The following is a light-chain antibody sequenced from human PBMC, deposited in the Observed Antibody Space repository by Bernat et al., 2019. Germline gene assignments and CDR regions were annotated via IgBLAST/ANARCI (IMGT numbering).Light chain of an antibody. J-gene: IGKJ4*01. CDR1: QSVSSSY. CDR3: QQYGSSPLT. V-gene: IGKV3-20*01. CDR2: VAS. Sequence: EIVLTQSPGTLSLSPGERATLSCRASQSVSSSYLAWYQQQPGQAPRLLIYVASSRATGTPDRFSGSGSGTDFTLTISRLEPEDFAVYYCQQYGSSPLTFGGGTKVEIK.